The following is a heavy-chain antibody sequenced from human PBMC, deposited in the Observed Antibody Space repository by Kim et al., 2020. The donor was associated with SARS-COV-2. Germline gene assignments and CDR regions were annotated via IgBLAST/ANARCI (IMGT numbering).Heavy chain of an antibody. J-gene: IGHJ6*02. Sequence: TPSLKSRVTISVDTSKNQFSLKVSSVPAADPAVYYCARADTRYYYYAMAVWGQGTTVTVSS. CDR3: ARADTRYYYYAMAV. V-gene: IGHV4-39*07. D-gene: IGHD5-18*01.